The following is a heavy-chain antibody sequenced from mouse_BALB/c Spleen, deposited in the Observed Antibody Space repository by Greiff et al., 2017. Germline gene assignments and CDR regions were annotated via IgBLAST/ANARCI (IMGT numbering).Heavy chain of an antibody. D-gene: IGHD2-14*01. Sequence: VQLQQSGAELARPGASVKLSCKASGYTFTSYWMQWVKQRPGQGLEWIGAIYPGDGDTRYTRKFKGKATLTADKSSSTAYMQLSSLASEDSAVYYCARKGYDDGFDYWGQGTTLTVSS. CDR3: ARKGYDDGFDY. CDR2: IYPGDGDT. V-gene: IGHV1-87*01. CDR1: GYTFTSYW. J-gene: IGHJ2*01.